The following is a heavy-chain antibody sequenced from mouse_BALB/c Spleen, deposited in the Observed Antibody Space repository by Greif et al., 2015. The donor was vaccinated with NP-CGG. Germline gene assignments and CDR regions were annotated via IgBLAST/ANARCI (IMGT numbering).Heavy chain of an antibody. V-gene: IGHV1S81*02. J-gene: IGHJ3*01. CDR2: INPSNGRT. CDR1: GYTFTSYW. CDR3: ARSLYDYGTY. Sequence: QVHVKQSGAELVKPGASVKLSCKASGYTFTSYWMHWVKQRPGQGLEWIGEINPSNGRTNYNEKFKSKATLTVDKSSSTAYMQLSSLTSEDSAVFYCARSLYDYGTYWGQGTLVTVSA. D-gene: IGHD2-4*01.